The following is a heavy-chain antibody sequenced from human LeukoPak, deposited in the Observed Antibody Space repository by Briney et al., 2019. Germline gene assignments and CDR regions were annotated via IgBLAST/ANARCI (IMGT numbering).Heavy chain of an antibody. D-gene: IGHD3-22*01. Sequence: GGSLRRSCAASGFTFSKYSMNWVRQAPGKGPEWVSSITSTSDHIYYGDSVKGRFTISRDNAKNSLYLQMNSLRAEDTAVYYCTREGGSGYPFDSWGQGTLVTVSS. CDR3: TREGGSGYPFDS. V-gene: IGHV3-21*01. J-gene: IGHJ4*02. CDR1: GFTFSKYS. CDR2: ITSTSDHI.